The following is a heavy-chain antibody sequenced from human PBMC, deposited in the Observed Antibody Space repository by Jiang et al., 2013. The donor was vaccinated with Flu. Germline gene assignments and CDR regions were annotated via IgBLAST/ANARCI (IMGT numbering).Heavy chain of an antibody. CDR3: AGPPLDYYGSGSPPKYYYYYYMDV. D-gene: IGHD3-10*01. V-gene: IGHV3-48*03. Sequence: LEWVSYISSSGSTIYYADSVKGRFTISRDNAKNSLYLQMNSLRAEDTAVYYCAGPPLDYYGSGSPPKYYYYYYMDVWGKGTTVTVSS. J-gene: IGHJ6*03. CDR2: ISSSGSTI.